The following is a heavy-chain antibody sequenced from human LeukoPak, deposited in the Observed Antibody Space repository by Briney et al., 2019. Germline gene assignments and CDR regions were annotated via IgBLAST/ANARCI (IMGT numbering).Heavy chain of an antibody. D-gene: IGHD6-13*01. Sequence: ASVKVSCKASGYTFTGYYMHWVRQAPGQGLEWMGWINPNSGGTNYAQKFQGRVTMTRDTSISTAYMELSRLRSDDTAVYYCAKILSSRELVDAFDIWGQGTMVTVSS. CDR1: GYTFTGYY. J-gene: IGHJ3*02. CDR2: INPNSGGT. CDR3: AKILSSRELVDAFDI. V-gene: IGHV1-2*02.